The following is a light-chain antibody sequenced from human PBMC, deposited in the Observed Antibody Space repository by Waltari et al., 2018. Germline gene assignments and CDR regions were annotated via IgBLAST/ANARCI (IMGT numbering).Light chain of an antibody. J-gene: IGKJ1*01. CDR2: DGA. Sequence: QMTQSPSSLSASVGDRITISCQSSQDVINFINWYQQKPGKAPQLLIYDGATLTTGFPSRFSGSGSGTHFTLTINSLQPEDVGNYYCQQSEAFGKGTKVEI. V-gene: IGKV1-33*01. CDR1: QDVINF. CDR3: QQSEA.